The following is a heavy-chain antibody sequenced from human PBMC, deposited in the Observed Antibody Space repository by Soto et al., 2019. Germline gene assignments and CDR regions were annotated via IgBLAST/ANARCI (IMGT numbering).Heavy chain of an antibody. CDR1: GGTFSRYS. J-gene: IGHJ6*04. CDR2: IIPIFGIA. CDR3: AREDRVRETGLVAAAIDGMDV. V-gene: IGHV1-69*13. Sequence: SVKVSCKASGGTFSRYSITWVRQAPGHGLEWIGRIIPIFGIASYAQKFQGRVTITADESTSTAYMELSSLRSDDTAVYYCAREDRVRETGLVAAAIDGMDVWGEGTTVTVSS. D-gene: IGHD2-2*01.